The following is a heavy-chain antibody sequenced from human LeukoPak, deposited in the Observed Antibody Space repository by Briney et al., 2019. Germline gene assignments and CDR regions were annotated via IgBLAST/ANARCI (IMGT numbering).Heavy chain of an antibody. CDR3: ARAGLAALFDY. J-gene: IGHJ4*02. CDR1: GFTFSSYS. CDR2: ISSSSSYI. V-gene: IGHV3-21*01. Sequence: PGGALRLSCAASGFTFSSYSMNWVRQAPGKGVEGVSCISSSSSYIYYADSVKGRFTISRDNAKNSLYLQMNSLRADDTAVYYCARAGLAALFDYWGQGTLVTVSS. D-gene: IGHD2-15*01.